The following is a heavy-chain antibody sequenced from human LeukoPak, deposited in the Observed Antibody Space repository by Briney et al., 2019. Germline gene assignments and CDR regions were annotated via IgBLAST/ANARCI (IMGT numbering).Heavy chain of an antibody. Sequence: PGGSLRLSCAASGFTFDDYAMHWVRQAPGKGLEWVSGISWNSGSIGYADSVKGRFTISRDNAKNSLYLQMNSLRAEDTALYYCAKARGDYVLYFDLWGRGTLVTVSS. V-gene: IGHV3-9*01. J-gene: IGHJ2*01. CDR3: AKARGDYVLYFDL. CDR2: ISWNSGSI. CDR1: GFTFDDYA. D-gene: IGHD4-17*01.